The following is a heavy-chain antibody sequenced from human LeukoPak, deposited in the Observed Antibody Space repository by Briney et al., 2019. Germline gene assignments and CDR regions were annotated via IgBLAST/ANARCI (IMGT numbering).Heavy chain of an antibody. Sequence: GGSLRLPCAASGFTFNDYAIHWVRQAPGKGLEWVSLIGGDGGETYYADSVKGRFTISRDNSKASVYLQMNSLTTEDTALYYCAKGLRSGTFYNTFDSWGQGTLVTVSS. CDR3: AKGLRSGTFYNTFDS. CDR2: IGGDGGET. J-gene: IGHJ4*02. D-gene: IGHD3-10*01. V-gene: IGHV3-43*02. CDR1: GFTFNDYA.